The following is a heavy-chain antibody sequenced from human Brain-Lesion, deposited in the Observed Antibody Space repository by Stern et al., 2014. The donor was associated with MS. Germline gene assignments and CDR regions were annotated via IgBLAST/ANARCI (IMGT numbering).Heavy chain of an antibody. CDR3: ATPADGGSIDS. CDR1: GYSFTSYW. CDR2: ICPGDADT. V-gene: IGHV5-51*01. J-gene: IGHJ4*02. Sequence: VQLVESGAEVKKPGESLKISCKSSGYSFTSYWIGWVRQMPGKGLEWMGSICPGDADTRYSQSFQGQATMLADKSTRTAHLQRSSLKASDTAMYYCATPADGGSIDSWGQGTLVTVSS. D-gene: IGHD6-13*01.